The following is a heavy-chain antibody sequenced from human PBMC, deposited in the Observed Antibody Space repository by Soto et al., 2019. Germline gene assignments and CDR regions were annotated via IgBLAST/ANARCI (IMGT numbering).Heavy chain of an antibody. J-gene: IGHJ5*02. Sequence: GGSLRLSCAASGFTFSSYAMSWVRQAPGKGLEWVSAISGSGGSTYYADSVKGRFTISRDNSKNTLYLQMNSLRAEDTAVYYCAKDPYSSSSLRVINWFDPWGQGTLVTVSS. D-gene: IGHD6-6*01. CDR2: ISGSGGST. V-gene: IGHV3-23*01. CDR1: GFTFSSYA. CDR3: AKDPYSSSSLRVINWFDP.